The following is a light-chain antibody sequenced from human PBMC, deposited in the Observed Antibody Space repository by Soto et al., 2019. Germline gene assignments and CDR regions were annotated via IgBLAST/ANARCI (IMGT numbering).Light chain of an antibody. CDR2: AAS. Sequence: DIQMTQSPTSLSASVGDRVTITCRASQDIRNFVAWYQQKQGKAPNLLIYAASTLQSGVTYRFSGSGSGTDFTLTINSLQPEDVATYSCQKYSSVPVFGPGTKVEIK. CDR3: QKYSSVPV. CDR1: QDIRNF. J-gene: IGKJ3*01. V-gene: IGKV1-27*01.